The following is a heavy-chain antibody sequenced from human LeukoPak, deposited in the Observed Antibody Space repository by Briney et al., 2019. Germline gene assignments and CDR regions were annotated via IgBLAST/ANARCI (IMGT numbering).Heavy chain of an antibody. Sequence: GGSLRLSCAVSGFPLSSYSINWVRQAPGKGLEWVSYISSSSITIYYADSVKGRFTISRDNAKNSLYLQMNSLRAEDTAVYYCASELVSSSSALSFDYWGQGTLVTVSS. D-gene: IGHD6-6*01. V-gene: IGHV3-48*04. CDR2: ISSSSITI. CDR3: ASELVSSSSALSFDY. CDR1: GFPLSSYS. J-gene: IGHJ4*02.